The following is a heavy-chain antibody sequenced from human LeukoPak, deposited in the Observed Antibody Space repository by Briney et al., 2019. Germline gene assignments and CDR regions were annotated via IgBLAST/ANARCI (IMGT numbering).Heavy chain of an antibody. CDR3: ARAKGYCSGNTCDSPFDS. CDR1: GGSISSGYY. D-gene: IGHD2-15*01. V-gene: IGHV4-38-2*02. CDR2: TYHSGRT. J-gene: IGHJ4*02. Sequence: SETLSLTCTVSGGSISSGYYWGWIRQPPGKGLEWIGNTYHSGRTYSNPSLKSRVTISVGTSKNQFSLKLTSVTAADTAVYYCARAKGYCSGNTCDSPFDSWGQGTLVTVSS.